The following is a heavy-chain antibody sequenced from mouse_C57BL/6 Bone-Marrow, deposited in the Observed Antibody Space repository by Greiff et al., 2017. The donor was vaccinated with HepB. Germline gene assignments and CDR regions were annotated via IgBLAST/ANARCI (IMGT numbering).Heavy chain of an antibody. CDR2: IYPGDGDT. V-gene: IGHV1-82*01. CDR3: AQSSYYSNYGGFAY. J-gene: IGHJ3*01. CDR1: GYAFSSSW. Sequence: QVQLQQSGPELVKPGASVKISCKASGYAFSSSWMNWVKQRPGKGLEWIGRIYPGDGDTNYNGKFKGKATLTADKSSSTAYMQLSSLTSEDSAIYFCAQSSYYSNYGGFAYWGQGTLVTVSA. D-gene: IGHD2-5*01.